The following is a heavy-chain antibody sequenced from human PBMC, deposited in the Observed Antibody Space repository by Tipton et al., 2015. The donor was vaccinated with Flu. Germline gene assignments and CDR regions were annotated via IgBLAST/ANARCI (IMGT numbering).Heavy chain of an antibody. CDR1: GGSISSYY. V-gene: IGHV4-59*08. CDR3: ARQSTGSRFDY. CDR2: IYYTGGT. J-gene: IGHJ4*02. D-gene: IGHD1-1*01. Sequence: TLSLTCTVSGGSISSYYWSWIRQPPGERLEWIGYIYYTGGTNYNPSLKSRVTISLDTSKNQFSLNLSSVTAADTAVYYCARQSTGSRFDYWGQGTLVTVSS.